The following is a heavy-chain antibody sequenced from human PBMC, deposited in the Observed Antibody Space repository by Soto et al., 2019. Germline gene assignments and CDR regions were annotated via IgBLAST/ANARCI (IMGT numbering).Heavy chain of an antibody. D-gene: IGHD3-22*01. CDR1: GFTFSSYA. CDR2: ISGSGGST. CDR3: AKCVAPKYYDSSGYSNWFDP. J-gene: IGHJ5*02. Sequence: GGSLILSCAASGFTFSSYAMSWVRQAPGKGLEWVSAISGSGGSTYYADSVKGRFTISRDNSKNTLYLQMNSLRAEDTAVYYCAKCVAPKYYDSSGYSNWFDPWGQGNLVTV. V-gene: IGHV3-23*01.